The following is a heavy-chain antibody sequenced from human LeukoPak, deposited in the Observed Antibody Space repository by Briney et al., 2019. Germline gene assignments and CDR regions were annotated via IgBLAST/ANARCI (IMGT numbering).Heavy chain of an antibody. Sequence: GDSVKVSCKASGFSFTDDYMHWVRQAPGQGLEWMGYINPHSGGTSSPQKFQGRVTMTTDTSISAAYMELSSLISDDTAMYYCVREGNELLSKNFDYWGQGTLVTVSS. J-gene: IGHJ4*02. V-gene: IGHV1-2*02. D-gene: IGHD2-21*02. CDR3: VREGNELLSKNFDY. CDR2: INPHSGGT. CDR1: GFSFTDDY.